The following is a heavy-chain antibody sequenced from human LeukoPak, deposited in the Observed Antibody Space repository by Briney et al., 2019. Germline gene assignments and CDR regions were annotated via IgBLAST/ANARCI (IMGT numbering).Heavy chain of an antibody. Sequence: GGSLRLSCAASGFTFSTSTMNWVRQAPGKGLEWVSSISSSSSYIYYADSVKGRFTISRDNARNSLFLQMNSLRAEDTAVYYCARLSLHLLEWSPTKGKEMHYFDFWGQGTLVTVSS. CDR1: GFTFSTST. D-gene: IGHD3-3*01. V-gene: IGHV3-21*01. J-gene: IGHJ4*02. CDR2: ISSSSSYI. CDR3: ARLSLHLLEWSPTKGKEMHYFDF.